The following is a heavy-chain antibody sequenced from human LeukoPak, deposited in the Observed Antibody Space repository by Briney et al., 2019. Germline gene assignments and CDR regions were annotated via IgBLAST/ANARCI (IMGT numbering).Heavy chain of an antibody. CDR2: IYYSGST. Sequence: SETLSLTCTVSGGSVSSGSYYWSWIRQPPGKGLEWIGYIYYSGSTNYNPSLKSRVTISVDKSKNQFSLKLSSVTAADTAVYYCARAGSGYTFYYYYYGMDVWGQGTTVTVSS. J-gene: IGHJ6*02. CDR3: ARAGSGYTFYYYYYGMDV. D-gene: IGHD3-22*01. CDR1: GGSVSSGSYY. V-gene: IGHV4-61*01.